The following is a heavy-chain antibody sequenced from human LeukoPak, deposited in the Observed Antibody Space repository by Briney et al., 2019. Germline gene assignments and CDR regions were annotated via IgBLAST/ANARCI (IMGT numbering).Heavy chain of an antibody. CDR2: LSFDGSNQ. CDR3: ARSLAAFGQSKDNWFGP. V-gene: IGHV3-30-3*01. Sequence: GGSLRLSCAASGFTFSNYFMHWVRQAPGKGLEWVASLSFDGSNQDYGDSVKGRFTISRDNSKNTLFLQMNSLRGEDTAVYYCARSLAAFGQSKDNWFGPWGQGALVTVSS. D-gene: IGHD6-13*01. J-gene: IGHJ5*02. CDR1: GFTFSNYF.